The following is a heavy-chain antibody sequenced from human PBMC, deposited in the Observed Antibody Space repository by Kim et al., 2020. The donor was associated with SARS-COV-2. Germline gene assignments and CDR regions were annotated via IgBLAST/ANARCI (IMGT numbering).Heavy chain of an antibody. CDR1: GGTFSSYA. V-gene: IGHV1-69*13. Sequence: SVKVSCKASGGTFSSYAIDWVRQVPGQGLEWMGGLIPLFGTPNLARKFTDRVSITADASSDTVYMELKNLNSGDTAIYFCGKEAALSGSYEGPRWFDSWGQGTPVVVSS. D-gene: IGHD6-25*01. J-gene: IGHJ5*01. CDR3: GKEAALSGSYEGPRWFDS. CDR2: LIPLFGTP.